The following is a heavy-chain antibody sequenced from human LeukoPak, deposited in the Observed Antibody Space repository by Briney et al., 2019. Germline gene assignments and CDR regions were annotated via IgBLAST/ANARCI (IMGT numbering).Heavy chain of an antibody. V-gene: IGHV3-48*03. J-gene: IGHJ5*02. CDR1: GFTFSSYE. CDR3: ARGVESVSVKWFDP. Sequence: PGGSLRLSCAASGFTFSSYEMNWVRQAPGKGLEWVSYISSSGSTIYYADSVKGRFTISRDNAKNSLYLQMNSLRAEDTAVYYCARGVESVSVKWFDPWGQGTLVTVSS. D-gene: IGHD2-2*01. CDR2: ISSSGSTI.